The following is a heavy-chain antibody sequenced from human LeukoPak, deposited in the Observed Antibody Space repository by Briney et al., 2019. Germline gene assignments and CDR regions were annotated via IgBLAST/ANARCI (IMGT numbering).Heavy chain of an antibody. V-gene: IGHV1-2*02. Sequence: ASVRVSCKASGYTFTAYYIHWVRQAPGQGLEWMGWINSNNGNTGYIQSCQGRVAMTRDTSLSTAYMELSSLRSDDTAVYYCARESLPGTEELDFWGQGTLVTVSS. CDR3: ARESLPGTEELDF. D-gene: IGHD1-1*01. J-gene: IGHJ4*02. CDR1: GYTFTAYY. CDR2: INSNNGNT.